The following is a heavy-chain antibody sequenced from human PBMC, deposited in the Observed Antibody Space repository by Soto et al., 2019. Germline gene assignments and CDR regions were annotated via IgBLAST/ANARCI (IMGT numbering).Heavy chain of an antibody. Sequence: QVRLVQPAAEVKKPGASVKVSCKTSGYTFIRYGIAWVRQAPGQGLEWMGWISPYNDYTNYAQKFQGRVRMTADTSTKKFYLGLRPLTTDDTACYYCARGGYYDAVWGKLNQHGLDVWGQGTTVSVSS. CDR1: GYTFIRYG. CDR3: ARGGYYDAVWGKLNQHGLDV. D-gene: IGHD3-16*01. V-gene: IGHV1-18*01. J-gene: IGHJ6*02. CDR2: ISPYNDYT.